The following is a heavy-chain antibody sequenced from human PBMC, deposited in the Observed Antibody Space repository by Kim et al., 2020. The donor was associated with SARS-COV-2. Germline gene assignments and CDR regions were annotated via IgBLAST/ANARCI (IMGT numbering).Heavy chain of an antibody. D-gene: IGHD3-10*01. V-gene: IGHV3-66*01. J-gene: IGHJ4*02. CDR3: ARGGSAETWGWFYFDY. Sequence: SVKGRFTISRDNSKNTLYLQMNSLRAEDTAVYYCARGGSAETWGWFYFDYWGQGTLVTVSS.